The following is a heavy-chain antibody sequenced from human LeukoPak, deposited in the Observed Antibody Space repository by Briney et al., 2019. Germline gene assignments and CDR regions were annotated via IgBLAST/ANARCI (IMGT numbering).Heavy chain of an antibody. J-gene: IGHJ4*02. Sequence: PGGSLRLSCAASGFTFDDYAMPWVRQAPGKGLEWVSGLNWNSAFKGYADSVKGRFTISRDNAKNSLYLQMNSLRAEDTALYYCARGPGYDFWSGRFEYWGQGTLVTVSS. CDR1: GFTFDDYA. CDR2: LNWNSAFK. V-gene: IGHV3-9*01. CDR3: ARGPGYDFWSGRFEY. D-gene: IGHD3-3*01.